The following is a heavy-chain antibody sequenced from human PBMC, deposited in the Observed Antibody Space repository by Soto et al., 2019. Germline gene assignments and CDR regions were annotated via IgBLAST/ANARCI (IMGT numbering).Heavy chain of an antibody. CDR3: VRYDRINMKPYSPEGFHL. J-gene: IGHJ3*01. V-gene: IGHV4-39*01. Sequence: SETLSLTCTVSGDSISSSNSHWGWTRQPPGKGLEYIGSVYYGGAIFYSGNIYYNPSLKSRVTISVDTSKNQFSLRLSSVTAADNAVYYCVRYDRINMKPYSPEGFHLWGQGTMVTVSS. D-gene: IGHD3-3*02. CDR1: GDSISSSNSH. CDR2: VYYGGAIFYSGNI.